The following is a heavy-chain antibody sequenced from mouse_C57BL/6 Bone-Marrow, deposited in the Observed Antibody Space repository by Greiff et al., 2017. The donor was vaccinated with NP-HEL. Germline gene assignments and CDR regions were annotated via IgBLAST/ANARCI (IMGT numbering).Heavy chain of an antibody. Sequence: EVKLMESGAELVRPGASVKLSCTASGFNIKDYYMHWVKQRPEQGLEWIGRVDPEDGDTEYAPKFQGKATMTADTSSNTAYLQLSSLTSEDTAVYYCTTGPYYYGSSYDWYFDVWGTGPRSPSPQ. J-gene: IGHJ1*03. CDR3: TTGPYYYGSSYDWYFDV. V-gene: IGHV14-1*01. D-gene: IGHD1-1*01. CDR2: VDPEDGDT. CDR1: GFNIKDYY.